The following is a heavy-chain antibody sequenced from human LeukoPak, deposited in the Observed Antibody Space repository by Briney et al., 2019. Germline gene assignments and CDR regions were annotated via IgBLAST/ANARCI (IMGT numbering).Heavy chain of an antibody. CDR2: INHSGST. CDR1: GGSFSGYY. D-gene: IGHD6-19*01. J-gene: IGHJ5*02. V-gene: IGHV4-34*01. Sequence: KPSETLSLTCAVYGGSFSGYYWSWIRQPPGKGLEWIGEINHSGSTNYNPSLKSRVTISVDTSKNQFSLKLSSVTAADTAVYYCANLDSSGWYRRFDPWGQGTLATVSS. CDR3: ANLDSSGWYRRFDP.